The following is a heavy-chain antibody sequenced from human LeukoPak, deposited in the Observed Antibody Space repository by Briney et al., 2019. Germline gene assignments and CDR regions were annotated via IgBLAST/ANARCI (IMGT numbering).Heavy chain of an antibody. CDR3: ARHDGDTVSACCYFKY. D-gene: IGHD2-21*02. CDR2: IYYGGTT. Sequence: SETLSLTCTVSGGSLSGGTYYWGWIRQPPGKGLEWIGSIYYGGTTYYNPSLESRVTISVETSRNQFSLKLTSVTAADTAVYYCARHDGDTVSACCYFKYWGQGTLVTVSS. J-gene: IGHJ4*02. V-gene: IGHV4-39*01. CDR1: GGSLSGGTYY.